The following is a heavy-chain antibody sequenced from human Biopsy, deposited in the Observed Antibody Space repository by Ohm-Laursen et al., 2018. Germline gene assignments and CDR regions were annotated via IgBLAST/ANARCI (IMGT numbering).Heavy chain of an antibody. CDR1: GGSIGGGEYY. D-gene: IGHD3-22*01. J-gene: IGHJ2*01. V-gene: IGHV4-31*01. CDR3: ARGVPHYDGSGFPLAGYWYFDL. Sequence: SQTLSLTCTVSGGSIGGGEYYWNWIRQHPGKGLEWIGLLSYSGTTFYNPSLESLLTISIDTTKNLFSLNLRSVTAADTAVYYFARGVPHYDGSGFPLAGYWYFDLWGRGTLVTVSS. CDR2: LSYSGTT.